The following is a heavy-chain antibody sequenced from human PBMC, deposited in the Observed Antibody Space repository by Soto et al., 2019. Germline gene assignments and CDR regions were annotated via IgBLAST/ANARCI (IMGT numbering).Heavy chain of an antibody. CDR3: ARLDTGYYYGMDV. CDR1: GFTFSSYW. CDR2: IKQDGSEK. J-gene: IGHJ6*02. Sequence: PGGSLRLSCAAPGFTFSSYWMSWVRQAPGKGLEWVANIKQDGSEKYYVDSVKGRFTISRDNAKNSLYLQMNSLRAEDTAVYYCARLDTGYYYGMDVWGQGTTVTAP. V-gene: IGHV3-7*03. D-gene: IGHD5-18*01.